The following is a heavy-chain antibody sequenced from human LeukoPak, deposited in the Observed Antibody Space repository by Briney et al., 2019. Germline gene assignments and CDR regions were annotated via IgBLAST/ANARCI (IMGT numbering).Heavy chain of an antibody. CDR1: GGSFSGYY. Sequence: SETLSLTCAVYGGSFSGYYWSWIRQPPGKGLEWIGEINHSGSTNYNPSLKSRVTMSVDTSKNQFSLKLSSVTAADTAVYYCARGFHYDILNWFDPWGQGTLVTVSS. CDR3: ARGFHYDILNWFDP. D-gene: IGHD3-9*01. V-gene: IGHV4-34*01. CDR2: INHSGST. J-gene: IGHJ5*02.